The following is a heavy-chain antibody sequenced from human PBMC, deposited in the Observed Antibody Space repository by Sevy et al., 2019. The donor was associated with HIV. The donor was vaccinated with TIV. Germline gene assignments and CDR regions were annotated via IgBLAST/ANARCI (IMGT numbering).Heavy chain of an antibody. CDR1: GYTFTSYA. CDR3: ARVPYTAVDIVATHDY. V-gene: IGHV7-4-1*02. J-gene: IGHJ4*02. D-gene: IGHD5-12*01. Sequence: ASVKVSCKASGYTFTSYAMNWVRQAPGQGLEWMGWINTNTGNPTYAQGFTRRFVFSLDTSVSTAYLQISSLKAEDTAVYYCARVPYTAVDIVATHDYWGQGTLVTVSS. CDR2: INTNTGNP.